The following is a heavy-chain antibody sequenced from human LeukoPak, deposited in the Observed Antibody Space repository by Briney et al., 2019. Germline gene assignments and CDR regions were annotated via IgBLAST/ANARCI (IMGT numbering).Heavy chain of an antibody. CDR3: AREVHCGGDCYLYYYYYYMDV. D-gene: IGHD2-21*02. J-gene: IGHJ6*03. CDR1: GYSISSGYY. V-gene: IGHV4-38-2*02. CDR2: IYHSGST. Sequence: PSETLSLTCTVSGYSISSGYYWGWIRQPPGKGLEWIGSIYHSGSTYYNPSLKSRVTISVDTSKNQFSLKLSSVTAADTAVYYCAREVHCGGDCYLYYYYYYMDVWGKGTTVTVSS.